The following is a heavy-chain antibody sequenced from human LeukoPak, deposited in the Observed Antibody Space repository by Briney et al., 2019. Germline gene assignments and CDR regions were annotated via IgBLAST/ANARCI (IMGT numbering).Heavy chain of an antibody. Sequence: PGGSLRLSCAASGFTFSSYAMSWVRQAPGKGLEWVSAISGSGGSTYYADSVKDRFTISRDNSKNTLYLQMNSLRAEDTAVYYCAKGRGYSGYDSSDYWGQGTLVTVSS. D-gene: IGHD5-12*01. CDR2: ISGSGGST. CDR1: GFTFSSYA. V-gene: IGHV3-23*01. CDR3: AKGRGYSGYDSSDY. J-gene: IGHJ4*02.